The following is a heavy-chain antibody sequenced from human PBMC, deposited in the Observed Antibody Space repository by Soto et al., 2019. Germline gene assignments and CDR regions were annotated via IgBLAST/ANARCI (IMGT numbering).Heavy chain of an antibody. J-gene: IGHJ6*02. CDR2: ISYDGSNK. CDR3: AKDLMLASGWPYHYYYGMEV. Sequence: GGSLRLSFAASGFTFSSYGIHWVRQAPGKGLEWVAVISYDGSNKYYADSVKGRFTISRDNSKNTLYLQMNSLRAEDTAVYYCAKDLMLASGWPYHYYYGMEVWGQGTTVIVSS. V-gene: IGHV3-30*18. CDR1: GFTFSSYG. D-gene: IGHD6-19*01.